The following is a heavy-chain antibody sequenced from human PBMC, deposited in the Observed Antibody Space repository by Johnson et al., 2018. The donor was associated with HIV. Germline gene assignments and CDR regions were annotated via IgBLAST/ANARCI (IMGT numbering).Heavy chain of an antibody. Sequence: VQLVESGGGLVQPGGSLRLSCAASGFTVSSNYMSWVRQAPGKGLEWVSVIYSGGSTYYADSVKGRFTISRDNSKNTLYLQMNSLRAEDTAVYYCARVASAVRYSSSWYGHDAFDIWGQGTMVTVSS. CDR3: ARVASAVRYSSSWYGHDAFDI. D-gene: IGHD6-13*01. CDR1: GFTVSSNY. J-gene: IGHJ3*02. V-gene: IGHV3-66*02. CDR2: IYSGGST.